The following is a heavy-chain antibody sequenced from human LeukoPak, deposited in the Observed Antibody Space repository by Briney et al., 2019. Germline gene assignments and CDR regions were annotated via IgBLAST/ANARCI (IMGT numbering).Heavy chain of an antibody. CDR2: IYPGDSDT. D-gene: IGHD5-24*01. CDR1: GYSFTSYW. J-gene: IGHJ4*02. CDR3: ARRGMSTKRAVKPADY. Sequence: GESLKISCKGSGYSFTSYWIGWVRQMPGKGLEWMGIIYPGDSDTRYSPSFQGQVTISADKSNSIAYLQWSSLKASDTAMYYCARRGMSTKRAVKPADYWGQGTLVTVSS. V-gene: IGHV5-51*01.